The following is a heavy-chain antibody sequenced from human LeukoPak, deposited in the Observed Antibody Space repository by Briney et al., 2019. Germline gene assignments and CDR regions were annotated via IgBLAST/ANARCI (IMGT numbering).Heavy chain of an antibody. D-gene: IGHD1-26*01. V-gene: IGHV1-69*05. CDR3: ARDSYNGSYYDP. CDR2: IIPMFGTA. J-gene: IGHJ5*02. Sequence: SVTVSCKTSGGTFSMCAISWVRQAPGQGLEWMGRIIPMFGTAYYAQNFQDRVTIITDESTTIAYMRLSSLRFEDTAVYYCARDSYNGSYYDPWGQGTLVAVSS. CDR1: GGTFSMCA.